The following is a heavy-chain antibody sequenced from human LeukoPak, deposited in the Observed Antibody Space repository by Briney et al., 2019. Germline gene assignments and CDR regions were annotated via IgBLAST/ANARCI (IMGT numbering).Heavy chain of an antibody. CDR2: INSAGRDT. CDR3: AREVVVKQDVAY. CDR1: GFSFSRSS. V-gene: IGHV3-21*01. D-gene: IGHD2-15*01. Sequence: GGSLRLSCAASGFSFSRSSMNWVRQAPGKGLEWVSSINSAGRDTYYADSVRGRFTISRDNAKNSLYLQINSLRVDDTALYYCAREVVVKQDVAYWGQGVLVTVSS. J-gene: IGHJ4*02.